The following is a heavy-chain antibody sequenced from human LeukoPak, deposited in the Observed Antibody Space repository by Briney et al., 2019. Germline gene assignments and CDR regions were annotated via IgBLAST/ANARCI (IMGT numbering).Heavy chain of an antibody. CDR2: IRGSGGST. CDR3: GKVHNYYDSSGYQYYFDY. D-gene: IGHD3-22*01. J-gene: IGHJ4*02. CDR1: GFTFSSYA. Sequence: PGGSLRLSCAASGFTFSSYAMSWVRQAPGKGREWVSSIRGSGGSTYYADSVKGRFTLSRDNTKNTLYLQLNSLRAEDTAVYYCGKVHNYYDSSGYQYYFDYWGQGTLVTVSS. V-gene: IGHV3-23*01.